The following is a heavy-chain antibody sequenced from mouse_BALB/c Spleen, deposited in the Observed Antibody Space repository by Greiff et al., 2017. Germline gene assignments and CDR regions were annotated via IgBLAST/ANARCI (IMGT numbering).Heavy chain of an antibody. V-gene: IGHV3-2*02. CDR1: GYSITSDYA. CDR2: ISYSGST. Sequence: EVQLQQSGPGLVKPSQSLSLTCTVTGYSITSDYAWNWIRQFPGNKLEWMGYISYSGSTSYNPSLKSRISITRDTSKNQFFLQLNSVTTEDTATYYCARGWVDFDDWGQGTTLTVSS. J-gene: IGHJ2*01. D-gene: IGHD1-1*02. CDR3: ARGWVDFDD.